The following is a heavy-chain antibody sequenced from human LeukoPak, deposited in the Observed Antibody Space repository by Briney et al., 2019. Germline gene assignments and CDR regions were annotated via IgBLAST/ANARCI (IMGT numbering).Heavy chain of an antibody. V-gene: IGHV5-51*01. D-gene: IGHD3-22*01. Sequence: GESLKISCKGSGYSFTNYWIGWVRQMPGKGLEWMGIIYPGDSDTRYSPSFQGQVTISADKSISTAYLQWSSLKASDTAMYYCARNYYDSSGYYYVALGSFDYWGQGTPVTVSS. CDR3: ARNYYDSSGYYYVALGSFDY. CDR1: GYSFTNYW. J-gene: IGHJ4*02. CDR2: IYPGDSDT.